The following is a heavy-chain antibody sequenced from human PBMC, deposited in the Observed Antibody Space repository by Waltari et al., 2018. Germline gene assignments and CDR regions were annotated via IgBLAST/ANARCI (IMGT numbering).Heavy chain of an antibody. D-gene: IGHD5-12*01. CDR1: GFTFSSTS. J-gene: IGHJ4*02. V-gene: IGHV3-21*01. CDR3: AREGDGYNFFDY. CDR2: ISSSSSYI. Sequence: EVQLVESGGGLVKPGGSLRLSCAASGFTFSSTSMNWVRQAPGKGLEWVSSISSSSSYIYYADSVKGRFTISRDNAKNSLYLQMNSLRAEDTAVYYCAREGDGYNFFDYWGQGTLVTVSS.